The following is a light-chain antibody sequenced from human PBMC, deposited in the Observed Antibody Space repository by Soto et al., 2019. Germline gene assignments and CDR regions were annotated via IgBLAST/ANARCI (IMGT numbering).Light chain of an antibody. CDR2: DVS. CDR1: SSDVGGYNY. J-gene: IGLJ2*01. CDR3: SSYTGSSTYVV. V-gene: IGLV2-14*01. Sequence: QSALTQPASVSGSPGQSITISCTGTSSDVGGYNYVSWYQQHPGKAPKLMIYDVSNRPSGVSNRFSGSKSGNTASLTISGLKDEDEGDYYCSSYTGSSTYVVFGGGTKLTVL.